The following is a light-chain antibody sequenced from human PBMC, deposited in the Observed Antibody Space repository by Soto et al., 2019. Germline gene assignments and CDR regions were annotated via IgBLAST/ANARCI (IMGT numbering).Light chain of an antibody. CDR2: EVS. V-gene: IGLV2-8*01. CDR3: TSYVGSNLGV. CDR1: SSDVGAYKY. Sequence: QSALTQPPSASGSPGQSVTISCTGTSSDVGAYKYVSWYQQYPGKAPKLMIYEVSKRPSGVPDRFSGSKSGNTASLTVSGLQAEAEADYYRTSYVGSNLGVFGGGTKLTVL. J-gene: IGLJ3*02.